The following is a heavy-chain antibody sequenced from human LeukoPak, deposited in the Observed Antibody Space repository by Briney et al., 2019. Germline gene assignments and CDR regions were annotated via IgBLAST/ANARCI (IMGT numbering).Heavy chain of an antibody. D-gene: IGHD1-26*01. CDR3: ARGGSYAVYAFDI. Sequence: GGSLRLSCAASGFTVSSNYMSWVRQAPGKGLEWVSGIYSGGSTYYAASVKGRFTISRDNSKNTLYLPMSSLRAEDTAVYYCARGGSYAVYAFDIWGQGTMVTVSS. CDR1: GFTVSSNY. V-gene: IGHV3-53*01. J-gene: IGHJ3*02. CDR2: IYSGGST.